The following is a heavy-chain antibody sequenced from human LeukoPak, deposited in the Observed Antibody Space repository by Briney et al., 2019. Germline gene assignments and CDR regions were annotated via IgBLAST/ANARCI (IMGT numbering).Heavy chain of an antibody. Sequence: PSQTLSLTCTVSGGSISSGGYYWSWIRQHPGKGLEWIGYIYYSGSTYYNPSLKSRVTISVDTSKNQFSLKLSSVTAADTAVYYCARDSRDGEDNWFDPWGQGTLVTVSS. CDR1: GGSISSGGYY. CDR2: IYYSGST. V-gene: IGHV4-31*03. CDR3: ARDSRDGEDNWFDP. J-gene: IGHJ5*02.